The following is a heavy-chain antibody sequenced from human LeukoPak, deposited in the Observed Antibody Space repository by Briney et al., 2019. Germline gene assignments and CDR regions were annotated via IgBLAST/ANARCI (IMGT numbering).Heavy chain of an antibody. CDR1: GYTFTGYY. V-gene: IGHV1-2*02. Sequence: ASVKVSCKASGYTFTGYYIHWVRQAPGQGLEWMGWINPNSGGTNYAQKFQGRVTMTRDTSISTAYMELSSLRSDDTAVYYCAGMGARLYYMDVWGKGTTVTVSS. CDR2: INPNSGGT. CDR3: AGMGARLYYMDV. D-gene: IGHD1-26*01. J-gene: IGHJ6*03.